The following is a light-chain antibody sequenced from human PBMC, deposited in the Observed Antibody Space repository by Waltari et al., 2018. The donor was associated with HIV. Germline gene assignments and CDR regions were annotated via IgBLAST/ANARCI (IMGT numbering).Light chain of an antibody. CDR2: QYS. V-gene: IGLV3-1*01. CDR1: KWGDKY. Sequence: SYELTQPPSVSVSPGQTASITCSGDKWGDKYACWYQQKPGQSPVVFIYQYSKRPAGIPERFSCSNAGNTATLTISGTQAMDDADYYCQAWDSSTGVFGTGTKVTV. J-gene: IGLJ1*01. CDR3: QAWDSSTGV.